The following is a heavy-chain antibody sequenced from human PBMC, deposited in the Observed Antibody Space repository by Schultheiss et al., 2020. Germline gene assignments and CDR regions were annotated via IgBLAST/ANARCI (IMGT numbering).Heavy chain of an antibody. CDR1: GYTFTSYD. CDR3: ARDRASSSGVDY. V-gene: IGHV1-8*01. J-gene: IGHJ4*02. D-gene: IGHD6-6*01. CDR2: MNPNSGGT. Sequence: ASVKVSCKASGYTFTSYDINWVRQATGQGLEWMGWMNPNSGGTNYAQKFQGRVTITADESTSTAYMELSSLRSEDTAVYYCARDRASSSGVDYWGQGTLVTVSS.